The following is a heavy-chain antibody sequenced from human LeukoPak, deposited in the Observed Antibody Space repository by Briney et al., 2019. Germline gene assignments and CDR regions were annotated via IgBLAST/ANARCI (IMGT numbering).Heavy chain of an antibody. Sequence: GGSLRLSCAASGFIFSNYGMNWVRQAPGKGLEWVSAISGSGGSTYYADSVKGRFTISRDNSKNTLYLQMNSLRAEDTAVYYCAKDLEATYYYDSSGPIDYWGQGTLVTVSS. J-gene: IGHJ4*02. CDR1: GFIFSNYG. V-gene: IGHV3-23*01. D-gene: IGHD3-22*01. CDR2: ISGSGGST. CDR3: AKDLEATYYYDSSGPIDY.